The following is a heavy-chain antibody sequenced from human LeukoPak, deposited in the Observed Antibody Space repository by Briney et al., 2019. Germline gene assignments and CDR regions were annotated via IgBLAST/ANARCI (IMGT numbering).Heavy chain of an antibody. Sequence: GGSLRLSCAASGFTFSSYSMNWVRQAPGKGLEWVSYIGSSSSTIYYADSVKGRFTISRDNAKNSLYLQMNSLRAEDTAVYYCARGYGSGSYSFDYWGQGTLVTVSS. D-gene: IGHD3-10*01. J-gene: IGHJ4*02. V-gene: IGHV3-48*01. CDR1: GFTFSSYS. CDR2: IGSSSSTI. CDR3: ARGYGSGSYSFDY.